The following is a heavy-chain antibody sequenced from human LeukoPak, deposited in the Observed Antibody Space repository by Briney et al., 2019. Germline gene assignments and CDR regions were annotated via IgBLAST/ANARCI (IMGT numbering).Heavy chain of an antibody. CDR3: ARDLGSSWFEDY. J-gene: IGHJ4*02. V-gene: IGHV3-21*01. CDR2: ISSSSSYI. D-gene: IGHD6-13*01. Sequence: GGSLRLSCAASGFTFSSYSMNWVRQAPGKGLEWVSSISSSSSYIYYADSVKGRFTISRDNAKNSLYLQMNSLRAEDTAVNYCARDLGSSWFEDYWGQGTLVTVSS. CDR1: GFTFSSYS.